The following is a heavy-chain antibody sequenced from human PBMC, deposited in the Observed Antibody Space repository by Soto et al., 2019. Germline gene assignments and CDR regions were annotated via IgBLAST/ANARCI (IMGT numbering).Heavy chain of an antibody. J-gene: IGHJ5*02. Sequence: ASVKVSCKASGYTFTSYGISCVRQAPGQGLEWMGWISAYNGKTNYAQKLKGRVTMNTDTSTSTASMEMRSLRSEDTAVYYCEREVKYSSSWYTWWFDTWGQGTLVTVSS. D-gene: IGHD6-13*01. CDR3: EREVKYSSSWYTWWFDT. V-gene: IGHV1-18*01. CDR2: ISAYNGKT. CDR1: GYTFTSYG.